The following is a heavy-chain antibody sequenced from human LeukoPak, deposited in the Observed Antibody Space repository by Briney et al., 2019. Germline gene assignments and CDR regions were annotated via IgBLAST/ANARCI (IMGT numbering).Heavy chain of an antibody. D-gene: IGHD6-19*01. CDR3: ARERGEMGYSSGWYDY. CDR2: ISSSGSTI. Sequence: SLRLSCAASGFTFSSYEMNWVRQAPGKGLEWVSYISSSGSTIYHADSVKGRFTISRDNAKNSLYLQMNSLRAEDTAVYYCARERGEMGYSSGWYDYWGQGTLVTVSS. V-gene: IGHV3-48*03. J-gene: IGHJ4*02. CDR1: GFTFSSYE.